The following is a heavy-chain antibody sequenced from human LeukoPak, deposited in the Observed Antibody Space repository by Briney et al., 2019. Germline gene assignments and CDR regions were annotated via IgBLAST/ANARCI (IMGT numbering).Heavy chain of an antibody. Sequence: SETLSLTCTVSGGSISSSSYYWGWIRQPPGKGLEWIGSIYYSGSTYYNPSLKSRVTISVDTSKNQFSLKLSSVTAADTAVYYCARTKETGTTPDAFDIWGQGTMVTVSS. CDR3: ARTKETGTTPDAFDI. J-gene: IGHJ3*02. CDR1: GGSISSSSYY. CDR2: IYYSGST. V-gene: IGHV4-39*07. D-gene: IGHD1-1*01.